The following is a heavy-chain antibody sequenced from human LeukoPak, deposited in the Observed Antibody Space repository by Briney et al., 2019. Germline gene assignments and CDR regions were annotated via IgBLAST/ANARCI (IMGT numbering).Heavy chain of an antibody. CDR2: MAHDGSHK. J-gene: IGHJ5*02. Sequence: PGGSLRLSCVASGFTFSSYAMHWVRQAPGKGLEWVAVMAHDGSHKYDADSVMGRFTISRDNSKNTLYLQMNSLRAEDTAVYYCARDGRDSSGWYDWFDPWGQGTLVTVSS. CDR3: ARDGRDSSGWYDWFDP. CDR1: GFTFSSYA. D-gene: IGHD6-19*01. V-gene: IGHV3-30-3*01.